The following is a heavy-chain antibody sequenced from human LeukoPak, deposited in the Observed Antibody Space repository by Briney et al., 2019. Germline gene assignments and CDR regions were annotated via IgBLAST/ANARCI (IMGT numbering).Heavy chain of an antibody. CDR2: ISSSGSTI. J-gene: IGHJ4*02. CDR3: ARDYSSGWGAPDY. CDR1: GFTFSDYY. D-gene: IGHD6-19*01. V-gene: IGHV3-11*01. Sequence: GGSLRLSCAASGFTFSDYYMSWIRQAPGKGREWVSYISSSGSTIYYADSVKGRFTISRDNAKNSLYLQMNSLRAEDTAVYYCARDYSSGWGAPDYWGQGTLVTVSS.